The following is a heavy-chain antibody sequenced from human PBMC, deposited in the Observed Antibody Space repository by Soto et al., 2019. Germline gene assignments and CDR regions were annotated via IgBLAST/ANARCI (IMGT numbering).Heavy chain of an antibody. CDR1: GFTFSIYA. Sequence: EMQLLDSGGGLVQPGGSLRLSCAASGFTFSIYAMSWVRQAPGKGLEWVSAISGSGAGTYYADSVKGRFTISRDNSKNTLYLQMKSLRAEDTAVYYCAKISSGGDSDDYWGQGTLVTVSS. J-gene: IGHJ4*02. CDR2: ISGSGAGT. D-gene: IGHD2-21*02. CDR3: AKISSGGDSDDY. V-gene: IGHV3-23*01.